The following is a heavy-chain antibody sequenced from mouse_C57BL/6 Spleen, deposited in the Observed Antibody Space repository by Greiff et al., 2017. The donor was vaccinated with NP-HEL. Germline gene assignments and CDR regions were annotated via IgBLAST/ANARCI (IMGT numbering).Heavy chain of an antibody. D-gene: IGHD1-1*01. CDR3: VRDRGYYYGSSFDY. J-gene: IGHJ2*01. CDR2: IRSKSSNYAT. CDR1: GFTFNTYA. V-gene: IGHV10-3*01. Sequence: DVHLVESGGGLVQPKGSLKLSCAASGFTFNTYAMHWVRQAPGKGLEWVARIRSKSSNYATYYADSVKDRFTISRDDSQSMLYLQMNNLKTEDTAMYYCVRDRGYYYGSSFDYWGQGTTLTVSS.